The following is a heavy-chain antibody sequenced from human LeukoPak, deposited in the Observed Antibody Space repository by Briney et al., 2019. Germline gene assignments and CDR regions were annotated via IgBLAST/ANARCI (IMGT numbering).Heavy chain of an antibody. Sequence: GRSLRLSCAASGFTFSSYGMHWVRQAPGKGLEWVAVISYDGSNKYYADSVKGRFTISRDNSKNTLYLQMNSLRAEDTAVYYCARAYSGYEAFDYWGQGTLVTVSS. J-gene: IGHJ4*02. CDR2: ISYDGSNK. V-gene: IGHV3-30*03. CDR1: GFTFSSYG. D-gene: IGHD5-12*01. CDR3: ARAYSGYEAFDY.